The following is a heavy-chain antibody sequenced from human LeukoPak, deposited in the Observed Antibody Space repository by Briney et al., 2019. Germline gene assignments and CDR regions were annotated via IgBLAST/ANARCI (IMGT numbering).Heavy chain of an antibody. Sequence: PGGSLRLSCAASGLTFSSYGMSWVRQAPGKGLEWVSGISGNGGTIHYADSVKGRFTISRDNSKNTLHLQMNSLRAEDTAVYYCAKVPIYGSGSAPGYYFDYWGQGTLVTVSS. CDR2: ISGNGGTI. J-gene: IGHJ4*02. V-gene: IGHV3-23*01. CDR3: AKVPIYGSGSAPGYYFDY. CDR1: GLTFSSYG. D-gene: IGHD3-10*01.